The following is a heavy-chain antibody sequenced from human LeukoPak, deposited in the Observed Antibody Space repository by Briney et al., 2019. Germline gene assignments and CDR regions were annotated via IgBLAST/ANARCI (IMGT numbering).Heavy chain of an antibody. Sequence: GGSLRLPCAASGFTVSSYYVSWVRQAPGKGLEWVSVIYGGGSTYYADSVKGRFTISGDNSKNTLYLQMNNLRVEDTALYYCARDSEYSYGYDFDYWGQGTLVTVSS. CDR1: GFTVSSYY. V-gene: IGHV3-53*01. CDR2: IYGGGST. D-gene: IGHD5-18*01. CDR3: ARDSEYSYGYDFDY. J-gene: IGHJ4*02.